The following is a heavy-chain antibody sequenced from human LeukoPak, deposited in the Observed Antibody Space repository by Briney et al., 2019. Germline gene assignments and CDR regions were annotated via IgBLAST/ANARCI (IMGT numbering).Heavy chain of an antibody. CDR2: ITSDGSST. J-gene: IGHJ3*02. Sequence: GGSLRLSCAASGFSFNGYSMNWVRKAPGKGLVWFSRITSDGSSTSYAESVKGRFTISRDNAKNTLYLQMNSLRAEDTAVFFFTQKTAYEILTGYYTGAFDIWGQGTMVTVSS. CDR1: GFSFNGYS. V-gene: IGHV3-74*01. D-gene: IGHD3-9*01. CDR3: TQKTAYEILTGYYTGAFDI.